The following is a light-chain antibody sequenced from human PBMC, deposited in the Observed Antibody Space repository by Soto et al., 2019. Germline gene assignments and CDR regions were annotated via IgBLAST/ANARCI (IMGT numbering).Light chain of an antibody. V-gene: IGKV3-20*01. CDR1: QTVSNNY. Sequence: EIVLTQSPCTLSLSPWERSTLSFMASQTVSNNYLAWYQQKPGQAPRLLIYGASSRATGIPDRFSGSGSGTDFTLTISRLEPEDFAVYYCQQYGSSPLWTFGQGTKVDIK. J-gene: IGKJ1*01. CDR2: GAS. CDR3: QQYGSSPLWT.